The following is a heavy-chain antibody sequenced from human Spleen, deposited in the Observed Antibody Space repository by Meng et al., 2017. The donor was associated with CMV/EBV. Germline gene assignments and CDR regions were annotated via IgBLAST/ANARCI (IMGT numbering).Heavy chain of an antibody. Sequence: GSLRLSCTVSGGSISSSTYYWGWVRQPPGEGLEWIGSVYYSGSTYYNPSLTRRVSISLDTSRNQFSLRVTSVTAADTAVYYCAKSGGTGAGFHWGQGTLVTVSS. V-gene: IGHV4-39*07. CDR2: VYYSGST. D-gene: IGHD1-1*01. CDR1: GGSISSSTYY. J-gene: IGHJ4*02. CDR3: AKSGGTGAGFH.